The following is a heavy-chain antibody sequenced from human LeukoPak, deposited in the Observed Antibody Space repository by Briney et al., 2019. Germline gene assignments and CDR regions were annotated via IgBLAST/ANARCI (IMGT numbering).Heavy chain of an antibody. CDR2: IDHSGGT. CDR1: GGSFSSYY. J-gene: IGHJ4*02. CDR3: ARGFSH. V-gene: IGHV4-34*01. Sequence: SETLSLTCAVYGGSFSSYYWSWLRQPRGKGLEWIGEIDHSGGTTYNPSLKSRVTMSIDTSKNQFFLKLSSVTAADTAVYYCARGFSHWGQGTLVTVSS.